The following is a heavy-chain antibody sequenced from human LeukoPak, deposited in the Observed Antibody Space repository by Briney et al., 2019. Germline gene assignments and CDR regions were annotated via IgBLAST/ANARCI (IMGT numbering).Heavy chain of an antibody. D-gene: IGHD3-3*01. CDR1: GDSVSSNSAT. V-gene: IGHV6-1*01. CDR3: ARDGGDYDFWSGYTARGKLQPRPNWFDP. J-gene: IGHJ5*02. Sequence: SQTLSLTCAISGDSVSSNSATWTWIRQSPSRGLEWLGRTYYRSKWYNEYAESVKSRITINPDTSKNQFSLKLSSVTAADTAVYYCARDGGDYDFWSGYTARGKLQPRPNWFDPWGQGTLVTVSS. CDR2: TYYRSKWYN.